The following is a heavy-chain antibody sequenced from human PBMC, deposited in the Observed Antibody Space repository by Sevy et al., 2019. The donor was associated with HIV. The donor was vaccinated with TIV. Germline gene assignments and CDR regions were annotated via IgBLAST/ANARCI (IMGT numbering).Heavy chain of an antibody. J-gene: IGHJ4*02. V-gene: IGHV3-7*01. CDR3: AREVGGFNWRPYYFDS. D-gene: IGHD3-3*01. Sequence: GGSLRLSCAASGFKFSDYWMSWVRQSPGKGLEWVATIKQDESEKYYVESVKGRFAMSRDNGKNSVSLQMNGLRVEDTALYYCAREVGGFNWRPYYFDSWGQGTLVTVSS. CDR2: IKQDESEK. CDR1: GFKFSDYW.